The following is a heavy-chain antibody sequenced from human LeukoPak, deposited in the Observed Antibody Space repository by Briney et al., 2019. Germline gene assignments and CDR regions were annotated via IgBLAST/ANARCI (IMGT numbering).Heavy chain of an antibody. CDR2: INPNSGAT. V-gene: IGHV1-2*02. CDR3: ARDKGGSGWFDP. J-gene: IGHJ5*02. Sequence: ASVKVSCKTSGYSFTGYYLDWVRQAPGRGLEWMGWINPNSGATKYAQKFQGRVTMTRDTSISTVYMELTSLTSDDTAVYYCARDKGGSGWFDPWGQGTLVTVSS. CDR1: GYSFTGYY. D-gene: IGHD1-26*01.